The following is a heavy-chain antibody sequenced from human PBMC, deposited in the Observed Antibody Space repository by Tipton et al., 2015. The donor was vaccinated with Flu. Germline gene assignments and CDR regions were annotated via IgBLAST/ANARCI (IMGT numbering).Heavy chain of an antibody. CDR3: AKDISPYYYYGMDV. J-gene: IGHJ6*02. Sequence: SLRLSYAASGFTFDDYAMHWVRQAPGKGLEWVSLISWDGGSTYYADSVKGRFTISRDNSKNSLYLQMNSLRAEDTALYYCAKDISPYYYYGMDVWGQGTTVTVSS. CDR2: ISWDGGST. CDR1: GFTFDDYA. V-gene: IGHV3-43D*04.